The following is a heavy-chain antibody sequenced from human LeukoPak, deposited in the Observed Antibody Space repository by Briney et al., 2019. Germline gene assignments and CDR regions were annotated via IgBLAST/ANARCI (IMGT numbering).Heavy chain of an antibody. CDR2: INHSGST. CDR3: ARSKDYVWGSYRSYYMDV. D-gene: IGHD3-16*02. J-gene: IGHJ6*03. V-gene: IGHV4-34*01. Sequence: SETLSLTCAVYGGSFSGYYWSWIRQPPGKGLEWIGEINHSGSTNYNPSLKSRVTISVDTSKNQFSLKLSSVTAADTAVYYCARSKDYVWGSYRSYYMDVWGKGTTVTISS. CDR1: GGSFSGYY.